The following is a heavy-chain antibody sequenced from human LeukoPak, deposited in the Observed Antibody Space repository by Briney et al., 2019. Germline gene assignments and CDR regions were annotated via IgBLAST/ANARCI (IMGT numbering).Heavy chain of an antibody. V-gene: IGHV3-23*01. D-gene: IGHD4-17*01. CDR3: AKDIYGDYGGLDY. CDR1: GFSFSSKA. CDR2: IINSGGST. Sequence: GGSLRLSCAASGFSFSSKAMSWVRQAPGKGLEWVSAIINSGGSTYYADSVKGRFTISRENSKNTLYLPVNSLRAEDTALYYCAKDIYGDYGGLDYWGQGTLVTVSS. J-gene: IGHJ4*02.